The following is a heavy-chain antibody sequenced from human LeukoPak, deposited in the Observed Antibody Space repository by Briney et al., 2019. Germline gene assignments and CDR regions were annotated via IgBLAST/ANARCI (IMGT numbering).Heavy chain of an antibody. V-gene: IGHV3-11*06. Sequence: GGSLRLSCAASGFTFSDYYMSWIRQAPGKGLEWVSYISSSSDYTKYADSVKGRFTISRDNAKNSLHLQMNSLRADDTAVYYCARGSVQQLADYWGQGTLVTVSS. J-gene: IGHJ4*02. CDR1: GFTFSDYY. CDR2: ISSSSDYT. D-gene: IGHD6-13*01. CDR3: ARGSVQQLADY.